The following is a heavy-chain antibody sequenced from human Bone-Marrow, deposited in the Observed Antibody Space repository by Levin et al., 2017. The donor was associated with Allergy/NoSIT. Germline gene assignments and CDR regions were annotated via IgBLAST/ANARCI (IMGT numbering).Heavy chain of an antibody. CDR1: GFSLATSGMG. CDR2: IYWNGDK. CDR3: AYFQFLLPAF. J-gene: IGHJ4*01. V-gene: IGHV2-5*01. Sequence: ESGPTLVKPTQTLTLTCTFSGFSLATSGMGVGWIRQPPGRALEWLALIYWNGDKRYSPSLRNRLSITKDTSGKQVLLTVTNVDPGDTATYFCAYFQFLLPAFWGHGTLVIVSS. D-gene: IGHD2/OR15-2a*01.